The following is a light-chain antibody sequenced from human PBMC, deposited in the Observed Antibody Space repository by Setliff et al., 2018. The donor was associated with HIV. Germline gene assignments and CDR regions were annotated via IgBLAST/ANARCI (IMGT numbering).Light chain of an antibody. V-gene: IGLV2-14*03. CDR1: SSDVGGYNY. CDR2: DVS. J-gene: IGLJ1*01. Sequence: QSALAQPASVSGSPGQSITISCTGTSSDVGGYNYVSWYQQHPGKAPKLMIYDVSNRPSGVSNRFSGSKSDNTASLTISGLQAEDEADYYCSSYTSSHVFGTGTKLTVL. CDR3: SSYTSSHV.